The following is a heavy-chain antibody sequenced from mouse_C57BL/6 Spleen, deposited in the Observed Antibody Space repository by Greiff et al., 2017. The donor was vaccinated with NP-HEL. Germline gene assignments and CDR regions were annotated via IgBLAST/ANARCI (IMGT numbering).Heavy chain of an antibody. CDR2: IDPSDSYT. V-gene: IGHV1-50*01. CDR1: GYTFTSYW. CDR3: ARSPPYYGSSYGAMDY. J-gene: IGHJ4*01. D-gene: IGHD1-1*01. Sequence: QVQLQQPGAELVKPGASVKLSCKASGYTFTSYWMQWVKQRPGQGLEWIGEIDPSDSYTNYNQKFKGKATLTVDTSSRTAYMQLSSLTSEDSAVYYCARSPPYYGSSYGAMDYWGQGTSVTVSS.